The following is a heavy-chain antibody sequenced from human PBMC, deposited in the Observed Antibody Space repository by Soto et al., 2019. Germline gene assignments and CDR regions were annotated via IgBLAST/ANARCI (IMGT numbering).Heavy chain of an antibody. D-gene: IGHD2-21*02. J-gene: IGHJ3*02. Sequence: GASVKVSCKASGYTFTSYAMHWVRQAPGQRLEWMGWINAGNGNTKYSQKFQGRVTITRDTSASTAYMELSSLRSEDTAVYYCARSIGDIVVVTAILGPTDAFDIWGQGTMVTVSS. CDR3: ARSIGDIVVVTAILGPTDAFDI. V-gene: IGHV1-3*01. CDR1: GYTFTSYA. CDR2: INAGNGNT.